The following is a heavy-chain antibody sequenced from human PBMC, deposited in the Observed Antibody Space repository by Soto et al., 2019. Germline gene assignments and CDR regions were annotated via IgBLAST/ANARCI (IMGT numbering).Heavy chain of an antibody. CDR1: GLTFSSYA. D-gene: IGHD6-13*01. J-gene: IGHJ6*02. CDR3: ANENRRAASSSSPGRPTSRGMDV. Sequence: GGSLRLSCAAAGLTFSSYAMSWVRQAPGKGLEWVSAISGSGGSTYYADSVKGRFTISRDNSKNTLYLQMNSLRAEDTAVYHCANENRRAASSSSPGRPTSRGMDVWGEGTPVTVS. V-gene: IGHV3-23*01. CDR2: ISGSGGST.